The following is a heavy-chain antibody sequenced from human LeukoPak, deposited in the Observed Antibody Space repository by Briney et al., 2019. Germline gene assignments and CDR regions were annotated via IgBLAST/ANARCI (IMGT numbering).Heavy chain of an antibody. Sequence: PGGSLRLSCAASGFTFSSYSMNWVRKAPGNGLEWVSSISSSSSYKYYADSVKGRFTIHTDNAKNSLYLQMNSLRAEDTAVYYCARDGMTYYDILTGDFDYWGQGTLVTVSS. D-gene: IGHD3-9*01. CDR2: ISSSSSYK. V-gene: IGHV3-21*01. CDR3: ARDGMTYYDILTGDFDY. J-gene: IGHJ4*02. CDR1: GFTFSSYS.